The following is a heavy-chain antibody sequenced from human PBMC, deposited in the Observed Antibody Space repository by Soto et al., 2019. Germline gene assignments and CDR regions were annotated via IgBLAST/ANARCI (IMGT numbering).Heavy chain of an antibody. J-gene: IGHJ4*02. CDR3: AKDTSSIWFGELSDY. CDR1: GFTFSSYA. Sequence: EVQLLESGGGLVQPGGSLRLSCAASGFTFSSYAMGWVRQAPGKGLEWVSAISGSGGSTYYADSVKGRFTISRDNYKNTLYLQMNSLRAEDTAVYYCAKDTSSIWFGELSDYWGQGTLVTVSS. V-gene: IGHV3-23*01. D-gene: IGHD3-10*01. CDR2: ISGSGGST.